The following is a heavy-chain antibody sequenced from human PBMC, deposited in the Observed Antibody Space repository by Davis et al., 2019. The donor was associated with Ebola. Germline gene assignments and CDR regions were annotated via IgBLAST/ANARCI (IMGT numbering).Heavy chain of an antibody. Sequence: GESLKISCAASGFTFSSYSMNWVRQAPGKGLEWVSAISGSGGSTYYADSVKGRFTISRDNSKNTLYLQMNSLRAEDTAVYYCAVGSSRYYYYGMDVWGQGTTVTVSS. CDR1: GFTFSSYS. CDR3: AVGSSRYYYYGMDV. CDR2: ISGSGGST. D-gene: IGHD6-6*01. J-gene: IGHJ6*02. V-gene: IGHV3-23*01.